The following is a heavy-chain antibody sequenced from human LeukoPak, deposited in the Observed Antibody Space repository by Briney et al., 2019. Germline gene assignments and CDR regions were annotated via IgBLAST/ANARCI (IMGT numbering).Heavy chain of an antibody. Sequence: GGSLRLSCAASGFTFDDYAMHWVRQAPGKGLEWVSGISWNSGSIGYADSVKGRFTISRDNAKNSLYLQMNSLRAEDTALYYCAKDISHYYDSSGYYSGWYFDLWGRGTLVTVSS. J-gene: IGHJ2*01. CDR3: AKDISHYYDSSGYYSGWYFDL. CDR1: GFTFDDYA. V-gene: IGHV3-9*01. CDR2: ISWNSGSI. D-gene: IGHD3-22*01.